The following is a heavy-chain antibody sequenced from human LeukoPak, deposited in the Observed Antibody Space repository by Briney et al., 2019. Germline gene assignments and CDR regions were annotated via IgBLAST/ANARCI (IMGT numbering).Heavy chain of an antibody. J-gene: IGHJ4*02. D-gene: IGHD3-3*01. CDR2: INHSGST. V-gene: IGHV4-34*01. CDR3: ARGHWYYDFWSGYYSSARHETRFDY. CDR1: GGSFSGYY. Sequence: SETLSLTCAVYGGSFSGYYWSWIRQPPGKGLEWIGEINHSGSTNYNPSLKSRVTISVDTSKNQFSLKLSSVTAADTAVYYCARGHWYYDFWSGYYSSARHETRFDYWGQGTLVTVSS.